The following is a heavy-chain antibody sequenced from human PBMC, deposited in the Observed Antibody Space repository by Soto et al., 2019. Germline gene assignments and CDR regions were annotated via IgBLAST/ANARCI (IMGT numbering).Heavy chain of an antibody. V-gene: IGHV4-39*01. D-gene: IGHD2-21*01. CDR1: GASISSSSFY. Sequence: PSETLSLTCTVSGASISSSSFYWVWIRQPPGKGRECIANIYYDVSTYYNPSLKSRVTISFDTSKNQFSLNLTSVTAADTAVYYCARLGGYCQAFDQWGQGSLVTVSS. CDR3: ARLGGYCQAFDQ. CDR2: IYYDVST. J-gene: IGHJ4*02.